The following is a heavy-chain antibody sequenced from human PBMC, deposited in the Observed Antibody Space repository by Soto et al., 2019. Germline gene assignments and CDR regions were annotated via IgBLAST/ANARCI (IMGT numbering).Heavy chain of an antibody. Sequence: PGGSLRLSCAASGFTFSSYAMHWVRQAPGKGLEWVAVISYDGSNKYYADSVKGRITISRDNSKNTLYLQMNSLRAEDTAVYYCARDTYYDLWSGFRTWFDPWGQGTLVTVSS. CDR2: ISYDGSNK. J-gene: IGHJ5*02. CDR3: ARDTYYDLWSGFRTWFDP. CDR1: GFTFSSYA. V-gene: IGHV3-30-3*01. D-gene: IGHD3-3*01.